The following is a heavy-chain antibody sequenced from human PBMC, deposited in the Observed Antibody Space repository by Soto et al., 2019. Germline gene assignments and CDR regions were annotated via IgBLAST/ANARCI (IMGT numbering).Heavy chain of an antibody. D-gene: IGHD2-8*02. J-gene: IGHJ5*02. CDR2: ISYDGSNK. CDR3: AKDWTSLVP. V-gene: IGHV3-30*18. Sequence: PGGSLRLSCAASGFTFSSSGMHWVRQAPGKGLEGVAVISYDGSNKYYADSVKGRFTISRDNSKNTLYLQRNSLRAEDTAVYYCAKDWTSLVPWGQGTLVTVSS. CDR1: GFTFSSSG.